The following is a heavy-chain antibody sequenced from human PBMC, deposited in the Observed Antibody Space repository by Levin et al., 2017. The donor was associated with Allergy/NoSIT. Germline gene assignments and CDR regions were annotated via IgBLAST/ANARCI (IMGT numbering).Heavy chain of an antibody. Sequence: SVKVSCKASGGTFSSYAISWVRQAPGQGLEWMGGIIPIFGTANYAQKFQGRVTITADESTSTAYMELSSLRSEDTAVYYCARELAERRLGWFDPWGQGTLVTVSS. J-gene: IGHJ5*02. D-gene: IGHD6-13*01. CDR1: GGTFSSYA. V-gene: IGHV1-69*13. CDR2: IIPIFGTA. CDR3: ARELAERRLGWFDP.